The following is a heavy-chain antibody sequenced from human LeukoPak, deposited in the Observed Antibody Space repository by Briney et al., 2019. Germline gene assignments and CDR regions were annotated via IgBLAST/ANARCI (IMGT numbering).Heavy chain of an antibody. CDR1: GGTFSSYA. V-gene: IGHV1-69*06. J-gene: IGHJ3*02. D-gene: IGHD4-17*01. CDR2: IIPIFGTA. Sequence: ASVKVSCKASGGTFSSYAISWVRQAPGQGLEWMGGIIPIFGTANYAQKFQGRVTITADKSTSTSYMELSSLRSEDTAVYYCARGYYGDYGAADAFDIWSQGTMVTVSS. CDR3: ARGYYGDYGAADAFDI.